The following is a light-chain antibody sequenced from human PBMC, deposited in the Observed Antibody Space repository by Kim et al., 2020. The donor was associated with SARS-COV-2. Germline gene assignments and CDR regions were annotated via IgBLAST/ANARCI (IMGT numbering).Light chain of an antibody. V-gene: IGKV3-15*01. CDR1: QSVSSN. Sequence: VSPGERATLSCRASQSVSSNVAWYQQKPGQAPRRLIYGAATRATGIPARFSGSGSGTEFTLTISSLQSEDFAVYYCQQYNNWPYTFGQGTKLEI. CDR3: QQYNNWPYT. J-gene: IGKJ2*01. CDR2: GAA.